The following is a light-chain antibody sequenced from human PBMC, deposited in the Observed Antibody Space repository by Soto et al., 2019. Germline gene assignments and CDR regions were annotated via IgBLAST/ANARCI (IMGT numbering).Light chain of an antibody. CDR2: SNN. CDR1: SSNIGSNY. Sequence: QSVLTQPPSASGTPGQRVTISCSGSSSNIGSNYVYWYQQLPGTAPKLLIYSNNQRPSGVPDRFSGSKSGTSASLAISGLRSEDVADYYCAAWDDSLSGYVFGTGTKLTVL. J-gene: IGLJ1*01. V-gene: IGLV1-47*02. CDR3: AAWDDSLSGYV.